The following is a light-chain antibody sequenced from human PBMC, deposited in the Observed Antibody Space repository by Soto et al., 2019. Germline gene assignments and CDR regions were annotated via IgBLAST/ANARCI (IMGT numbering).Light chain of an antibody. CDR2: EVT. J-gene: IGLJ1*01. V-gene: IGLV2-8*01. Sequence: QSALTQPPSASGSPGQSVTISCTGTSSDVGGYNFVSWYQQYPGKAPKLIIYEVTKRPSGVPDRFSGSKSSNTASLTVSGLQTDDEADYYCSSYGGSNNFVFGTGTKLTVL. CDR3: SSYGGSNNFV. CDR1: SSDVGGYNF.